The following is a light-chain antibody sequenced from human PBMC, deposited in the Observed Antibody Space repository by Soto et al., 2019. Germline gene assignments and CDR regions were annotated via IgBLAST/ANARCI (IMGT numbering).Light chain of an antibody. CDR2: ASS. CDR1: QSISSY. V-gene: IGKV1-39*01. Sequence: IQMTEAPATLSASVVYRVTITCLASQSISSYLNWYQQKPGKAPKLLIYASSSLQSGVPSRFSGSGSGTDFTLTISSLQPEDFATYYCQQSYSTPLTFGGGTKVDI. CDR3: QQSYSTPLT. J-gene: IGKJ4*01.